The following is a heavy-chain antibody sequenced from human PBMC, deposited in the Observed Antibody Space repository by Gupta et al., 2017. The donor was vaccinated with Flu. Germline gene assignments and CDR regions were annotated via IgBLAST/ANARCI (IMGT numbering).Heavy chain of an antibody. J-gene: IGHJ6*03. CDR1: GFSFTLYA. V-gene: IGHV3-23*01. CDR3: AKGRERDYYFYYYMDV. Sequence: EVQLLESGGGLIQPGGSLRLSCAASGFSFTLYAMTWVRKPPGKGLEWVSTISNSGGSTYYADSVKGRFTVSRDTSKNILYLQMTRLRAEDAAIYYCAKGRERDYYFYYYMDVWGKGTTVTVSS. D-gene: IGHD1-26*01. CDR2: ISNSGGST.